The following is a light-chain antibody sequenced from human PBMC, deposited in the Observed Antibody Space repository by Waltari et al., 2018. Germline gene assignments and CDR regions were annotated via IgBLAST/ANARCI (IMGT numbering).Light chain of an antibody. Sequence: SALTQPRSVAGSPGQSVTISCAGTSRDIGYYVYVSLYQQNPGQAPTLIIYAVNKRPSGVPYPFSGSKSGNTASLTISGLQAEDEADYYCCSYAGNYIWLFGGQTKLTVL. CDR1: SRDIGYYVY. V-gene: IGLV2-11*01. CDR3: CSYAGNYIWL. J-gene: IGLJ2*01. CDR2: AVN.